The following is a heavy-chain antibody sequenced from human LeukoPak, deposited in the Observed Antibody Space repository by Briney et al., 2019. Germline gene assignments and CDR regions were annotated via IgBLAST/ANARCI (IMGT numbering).Heavy chain of an antibody. Sequence: SGTLSLTCAVSGGSISSSNWWSWVRQPPGKGLEWIGEIYHSGSTNYNPSLKSRVTISVDKSKNQFSLKLSSVTAADTAVYYCARNSLGYCSGGSCYFLDYWGQGTLVTVSS. CDR3: ARNSLGYCSGGSCYFLDY. V-gene: IGHV4-4*02. CDR2: IYHSGST. CDR1: GGSISSSNW. D-gene: IGHD2-15*01. J-gene: IGHJ4*02.